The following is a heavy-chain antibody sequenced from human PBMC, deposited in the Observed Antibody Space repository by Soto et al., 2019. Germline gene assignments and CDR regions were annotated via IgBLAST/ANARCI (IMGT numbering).Heavy chain of an antibody. J-gene: IGHJ3*02. Sequence: HPGGSLRLSCAASGFTFSSYAMHWVRQAPGKGLEWVAVISYDGSNKYYADSVKGRFTISRDNSKNTLYLQMNSLRAEDTAVYYCARDSEYTVTTHAFDIWGQGTMVTVSS. V-gene: IGHV3-30-3*01. CDR2: ISYDGSNK. CDR1: GFTFSSYA. D-gene: IGHD4-17*01. CDR3: ARDSEYTVTTHAFDI.